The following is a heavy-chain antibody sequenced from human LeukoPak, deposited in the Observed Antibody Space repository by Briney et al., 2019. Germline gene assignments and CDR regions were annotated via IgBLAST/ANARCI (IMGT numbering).Heavy chain of an antibody. CDR2: IKQDGSEK. V-gene: IGHV3-7*01. CDR3: ARDKRPGLDDAFDI. Sequence: GGSLRLSCAASGFTLSTYWMTWVRQAPGKGLEWMANIKQDGSEKYYVDSVKGRFTISRDNAKNSLYLQMNSLRVEDTAVYYCARDKRPGLDDAFDIWGQGTMVTVSS. CDR1: GFTLSTYW. J-gene: IGHJ3*02.